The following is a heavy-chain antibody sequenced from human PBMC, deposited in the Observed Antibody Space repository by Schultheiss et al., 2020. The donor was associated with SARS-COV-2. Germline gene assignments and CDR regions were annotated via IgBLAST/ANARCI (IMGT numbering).Heavy chain of an antibody. CDR1: GGSISSGGYY. CDR2: IYYSGST. D-gene: IGHD6-19*01. CDR3: ATVLPTDGQWLTPYYFDY. Sequence: SETLSLTCTVSGGSISSGGYYWSWIRQHPGKGLEWIGYIYYSGSTNYNPSLKSRVTISVDTSKNQFSLKLSSVTAADTAVYYCATVLPTDGQWLTPYYFDYWGQGTLVTVSS. J-gene: IGHJ4*02. V-gene: IGHV4-31*03.